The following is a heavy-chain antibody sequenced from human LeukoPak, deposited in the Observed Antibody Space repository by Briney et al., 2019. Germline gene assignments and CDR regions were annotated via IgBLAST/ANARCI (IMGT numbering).Heavy chain of an antibody. CDR3: ARDLGEGIYFDY. CDR2: IYYGGTT. CDR1: GASITGHY. V-gene: IGHV4-59*11. Sequence: SETLPDTCTVSGASITGHYWSWIRQPPGKGLEWIGFIYYGGTTNYNPSLKSRVTISVDTSKNQFSLILSSVTAADTAVYYCARDLGEGIYFDYWAQETLVTVSS. J-gene: IGHJ4*02.